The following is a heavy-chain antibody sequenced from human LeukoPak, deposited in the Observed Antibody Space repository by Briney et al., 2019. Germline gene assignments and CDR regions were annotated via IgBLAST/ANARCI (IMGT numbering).Heavy chain of an antibody. D-gene: IGHD2-21*02. CDR2: ISAYNGNT. CDR3: ARDSLGGGDSN. Sequence: RGSVKVSCKASGYTFTSYGISWVRQAPGQGLEGMGWISAYNGNTNYAQKLQGRVTMTPDTSTSTAYMELRSLRSDDTAVYYCARDSLGGGDSNWGQGTLVTVSS. CDR1: GYTFTSYG. J-gene: IGHJ4*02. V-gene: IGHV1-18*01.